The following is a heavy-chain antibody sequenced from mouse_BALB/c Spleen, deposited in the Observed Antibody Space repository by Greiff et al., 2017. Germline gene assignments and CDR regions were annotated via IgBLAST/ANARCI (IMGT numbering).Heavy chain of an antibody. J-gene: IGHJ3*01. CDR1: GFTFSDYY. Sequence: EVMLVESGGGLVKPGGSLKLSCAASGFTFSDYYMYWVRQTPEKRLEWVATISDGGSYTYYPDSVKGRFTISRDNAKNNLYLQMSSLKSEDTAMYYCARVGTGTSFAYWGQGTLVTVSA. D-gene: IGHD4-1*01. CDR3: ARVGTGTSFAY. CDR2: ISDGGSYT. V-gene: IGHV5-4*02.